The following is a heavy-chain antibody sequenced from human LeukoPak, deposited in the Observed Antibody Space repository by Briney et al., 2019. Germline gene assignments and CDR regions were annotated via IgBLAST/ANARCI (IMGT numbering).Heavy chain of an antibody. CDR1: GXSIYSYY. Sequence: SETLSLTCTVSGXSIYSYYWSWIRQPPGKGLEWIGYIYYRGTTSYNPFLKSRVTISVDTSKNQFSLKLNSVTAADTAVYCARLPRYGGYDHFDYWGQGILVIVSS. CDR3: ARLPRYGGYDHFDY. J-gene: IGHJ4*02. D-gene: IGHD5-12*01. V-gene: IGHV4-59*12. CDR2: IYYRGTT.